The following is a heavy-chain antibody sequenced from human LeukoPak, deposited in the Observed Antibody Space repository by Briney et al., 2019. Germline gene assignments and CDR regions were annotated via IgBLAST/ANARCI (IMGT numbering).Heavy chain of an antibody. CDR3: AKDAFVVVTSYVYYYYGMDV. Sequence: PGGSLRLSCAASGFTFSNLWMSWVRQAPGKGLKWVANIKQDGSEKYYVDSVKGRFTISRDNSKNTLYLQMNSLRAEDTAVYYCAKDAFVVVTSYVYYYYGMDVWGQGTTVTVSS. CDR1: GFTFSNLW. CDR2: IKQDGSEK. V-gene: IGHV3-7*01. D-gene: IGHD2-21*02. J-gene: IGHJ6*02.